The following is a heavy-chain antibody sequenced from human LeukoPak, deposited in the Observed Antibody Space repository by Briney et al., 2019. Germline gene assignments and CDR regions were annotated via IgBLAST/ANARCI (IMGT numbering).Heavy chain of an antibody. J-gene: IGHJ4*02. Sequence: SETLSLTCSVSGGSIGFYYWDWLRQTPGKGLEWIGYVYYSGTTKYNPSLKSRVTISVDTSKTQFSLKLSSVTAADTAVYYCARVARFGDHADYWGQGTLVTVSS. V-gene: IGHV4-59*08. D-gene: IGHD3-10*01. CDR2: VYYSGTT. CDR1: GGSIGFYY. CDR3: ARVARFGDHADY.